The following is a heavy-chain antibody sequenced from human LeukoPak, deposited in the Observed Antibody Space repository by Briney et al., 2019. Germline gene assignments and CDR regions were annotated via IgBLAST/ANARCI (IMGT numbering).Heavy chain of an antibody. CDR1: GFTFSSYA. V-gene: IGHV3-64*01. CDR3: ARLSSGYDYVDAFDI. D-gene: IGHD5-12*01. J-gene: IGHJ3*02. Sequence: GGSLRLSCAASGFTFSSYAMHWVRQAPGKGLEYVSAISSNGGSTYYANSVKGRFTISRDNSKNTLYLQMGSLRAEDMAVYYCARLSSGYDYVDAFDIWRQGTMVTVSS. CDR2: ISSNGGST.